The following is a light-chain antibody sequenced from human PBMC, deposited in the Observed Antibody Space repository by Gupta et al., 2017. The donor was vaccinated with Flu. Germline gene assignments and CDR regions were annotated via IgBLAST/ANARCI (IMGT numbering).Light chain of an antibody. CDR1: QSVSNW. CDR2: KAS. Sequence: PSTLSASVGDTVTITCRASQSVSNWLAWYQQKPGKAPKLLIYKASNLERGVPSRFSGSGSGTEFTLTISSLQPDDFATYYCQEGNSYQWTFGQGTKVEIK. J-gene: IGKJ1*01. CDR3: QEGNSYQWT. V-gene: IGKV1-5*03.